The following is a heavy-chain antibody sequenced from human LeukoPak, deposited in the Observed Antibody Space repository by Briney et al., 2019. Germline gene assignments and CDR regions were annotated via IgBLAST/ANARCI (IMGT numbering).Heavy chain of an antibody. V-gene: IGHV1-3*01. CDR2: INAGNGNT. Sequence: GASVKVSCKASGYTFTSYAMHWVRQAPGQRLEWMGWINAGNGNTKYSQKFQGRVTITRDTSASTAYMELSSLRSEDTAVYYCARVAAAGTGWFDPWGQGTLVTVSS. D-gene: IGHD6-13*01. CDR1: GYTFTSYA. CDR3: ARVAAAGTGWFDP. J-gene: IGHJ5*02.